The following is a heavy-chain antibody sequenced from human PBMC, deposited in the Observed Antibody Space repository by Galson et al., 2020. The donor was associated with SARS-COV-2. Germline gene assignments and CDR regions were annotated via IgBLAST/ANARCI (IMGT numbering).Heavy chain of an antibody. CDR2: INYSGTT. D-gene: IGHD7-27*01. Sequence: SETLSLTCGVDGGSLSGYYWNWIRQSPGTGLEWIGEINYSGTTNYNPSLVSRVTISVDTSNNQFSLKLNSVTAADTAVYYCARAIWGTWYFDVWGRGTLVSVSS. V-gene: IGHV4-34*01. CDR3: ARAIWGTWYFDV. CDR1: GGSLSGYY. J-gene: IGHJ2*01.